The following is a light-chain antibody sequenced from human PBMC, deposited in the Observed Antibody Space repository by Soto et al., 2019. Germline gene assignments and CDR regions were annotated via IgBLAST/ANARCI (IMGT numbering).Light chain of an antibody. J-gene: IGLJ2*01. V-gene: IGLV1-51*02. Sequence: QSALTQPPSVSAAPGQKVTISCSGSSSNIGSNYVSWYQQLPGTAPKLLIYENNKRPSGIPDRFSGSKSGTSATLGITGLQTGDEADYYCGTWDSSLSAVVFGGGTQLTVL. CDR3: GTWDSSLSAVV. CDR2: ENN. CDR1: SSNIGSNY.